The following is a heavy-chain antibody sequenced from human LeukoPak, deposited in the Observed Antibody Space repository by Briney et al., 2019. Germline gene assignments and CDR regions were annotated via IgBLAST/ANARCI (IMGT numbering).Heavy chain of an antibody. J-gene: IGHJ5*01. CDR2: ISGTGGAT. D-gene: IGHD2-21*01. CDR3: VKDPRDTYGTNWFVS. Sequence: GGSLRLSCVASGFSFWNYAMSWVRQAPGKGLQWVSQISGTGGATWYAGFARDRFTISRDNSKKTLYLQMSGMRVEDTAMYYCVKDPRDTYGTNWFVSWGQGTLLIVSS. CDR1: GFSFWNYA. V-gene: IGHV3-23*01.